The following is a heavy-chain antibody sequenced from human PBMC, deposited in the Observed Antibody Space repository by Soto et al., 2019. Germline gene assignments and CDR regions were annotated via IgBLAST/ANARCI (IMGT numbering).Heavy chain of an antibody. CDR3: ARQGFGELHGLVDV. CDR1: GGPMNNYY. V-gene: IGHV4-59*08. J-gene: IGHJ6*02. D-gene: IGHD3-10*01. Sequence: QVQLQESGPGLVKPSETLSLTCTISGGPMNNYYCSWFRQPRGQGLEWIGYMGYNGFTRYNPSLRRRVASSLDTAKNPFSLTLSSVTAADTALYYCARQGFGELHGLVDVWGQGITVTVSS. CDR2: MGYNGFT.